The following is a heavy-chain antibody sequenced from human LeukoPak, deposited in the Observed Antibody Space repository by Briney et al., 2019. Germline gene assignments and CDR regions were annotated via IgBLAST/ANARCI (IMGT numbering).Heavy chain of an antibody. D-gene: IGHD5-12*01. J-gene: IGHJ4*02. CDR1: GGSFSGYY. V-gene: IGHV4-34*01. CDR2: INHSGST. Sequence: PSETLSLTCAVYGGSFSGYYWSWIRQPPGKGLEWIGEINHSGSTNYNPSLKSRVTISVDTSKNQFSLKLSSVTAADTAVYYCARGRRYGGYQAYWGQGTLVTVSS. CDR3: ARGRRYGGYQAY.